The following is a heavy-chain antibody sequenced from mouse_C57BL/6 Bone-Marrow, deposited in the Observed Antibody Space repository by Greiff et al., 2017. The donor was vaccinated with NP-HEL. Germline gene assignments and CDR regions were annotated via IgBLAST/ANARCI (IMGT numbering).Heavy chain of an antibody. CDR3: ASPYDYDVAWFAY. V-gene: IGHV5-6*01. CDR2: ISSGGSYN. J-gene: IGHJ3*01. Sequence: EVKLVESGGDLVKPGGSLKLSCAASGFTFSSYGMSWVRQTPDKRLEWVATISSGGSYNSYPDSVKGRFTISRDNAKNTLYLQMSSLKSEDTAMYYCASPYDYDVAWFAYWGQGTLVTVSA. CDR1: GFTFSSYG. D-gene: IGHD2-4*01.